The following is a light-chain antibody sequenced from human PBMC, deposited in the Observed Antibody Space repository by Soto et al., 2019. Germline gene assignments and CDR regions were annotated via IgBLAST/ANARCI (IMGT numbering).Light chain of an antibody. CDR2: GTS. V-gene: IGKV3-20*01. CDR1: QSASSSY. Sequence: EIVLTQSPGTLSLSPGERATLSRRASQSASSSYLAWYQQKPGQAPRLLIYGTSSRATGIPDRFSGSGSGTDFTLTISRLEPEDFAVYYCQLYGSSPRYTFGQGTKLEI. CDR3: QLYGSSPRYT. J-gene: IGKJ2*01.